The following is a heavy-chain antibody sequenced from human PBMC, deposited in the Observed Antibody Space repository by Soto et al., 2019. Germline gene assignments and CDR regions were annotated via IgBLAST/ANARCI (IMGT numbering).Heavy chain of an antibody. D-gene: IGHD4-17*01. CDR3: AKDHLTTTVTTVGY. CDR1: GFTFSNYG. J-gene: IGHJ4*02. V-gene: IGHV3-30*18. Sequence: QVQLVESGGGVVQPGRSLRLSCAASGFTFSNYGMHWVRQAPDKGLEWVAVISYHGSDKYYADSVKGRFTISRDNSKNTLYRQMDSLRAEDTAVYYCAKDHLTTTVTTVGYWGQGTLVTVSS. CDR2: ISYHGSDK.